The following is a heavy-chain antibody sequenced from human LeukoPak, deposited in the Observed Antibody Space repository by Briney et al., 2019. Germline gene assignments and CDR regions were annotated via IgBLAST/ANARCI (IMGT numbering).Heavy chain of an antibody. J-gene: IGHJ3*02. CDR3: ARGALLGIVITTGAFDI. V-gene: IGHV1-2*02. CDR1: GYTFTGYY. CDR2: INPNSGGT. Sequence: GASVKVSCKASGYTFTGYYMHWVRQAPGQGLEWMGWINPNSGGTNYAQKFQGRVTMTRDTSLSTAYMELSRLRSDDTAVDYCARGALLGIVITTGAFDIWGQGTMVTVSS. D-gene: IGHD2/OR15-2a*01.